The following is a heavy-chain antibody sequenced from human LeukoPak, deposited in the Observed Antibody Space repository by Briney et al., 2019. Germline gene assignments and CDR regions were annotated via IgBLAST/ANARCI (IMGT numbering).Heavy chain of an antibody. J-gene: IGHJ3*02. Sequence: GGSLRLSCAASGFTFSSYAMSWVRQAPGKGLEWVSAISGSGGSTYYADSVKGRFTISRDNSKNTLYLQMNSLRAEDTAVYYCAKVVGEGADIVVVPAATRGGAFDIWGQGTMVTVSS. CDR2: ISGSGGST. D-gene: IGHD2-2*01. V-gene: IGHV3-23*01. CDR3: AKVVGEGADIVVVPAATRGGAFDI. CDR1: GFTFSSYA.